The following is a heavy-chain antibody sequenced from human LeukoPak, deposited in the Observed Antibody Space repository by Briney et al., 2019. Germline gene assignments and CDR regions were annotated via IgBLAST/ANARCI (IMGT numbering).Heavy chain of an antibody. CDR1: GGSFSGYY. D-gene: IGHD3-22*01. CDR3: ARFRYSSGYYYYYYGMDV. Sequence: PSETLSLTCAVYGGSFSGYYWSWLRQPPGKGLEWIGEINHSGSTNYNPSLKSRVTISVDTSKNQFSLKLSSVTAADTAVYYCARFRYSSGYYYYYYGMDVWGQGTTVTVSS. V-gene: IGHV4-34*01. J-gene: IGHJ6*02. CDR2: INHSGST.